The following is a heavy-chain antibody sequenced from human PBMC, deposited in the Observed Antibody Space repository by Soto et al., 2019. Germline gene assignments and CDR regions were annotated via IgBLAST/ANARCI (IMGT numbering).Heavy chain of an antibody. J-gene: IGHJ5*02. V-gene: IGHV2-5*02. D-gene: IGHD3-10*01. Sequence: QITLKESGPTLVKPTQTLTLTCTFSGFSLTTTGVGVGWIRQPPGKALEWLALIYWDDDKRYSSSLKSRLTTTKDTSKNQVVLIMTNMDPVDTATYYCAHTIWFGTDPPKRNWFDPWGQGTLVTVSS. CDR1: GFSLTTTGVG. CDR3: AHTIWFGTDPPKRNWFDP. CDR2: IYWDDDK.